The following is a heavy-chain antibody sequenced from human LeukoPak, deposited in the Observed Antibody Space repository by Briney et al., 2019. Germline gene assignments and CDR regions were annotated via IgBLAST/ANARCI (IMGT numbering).Heavy chain of an antibody. D-gene: IGHD5-12*01. CDR3: ARRFNTVGLFDY. J-gene: IGHJ4*02. Sequence: SETLSLTCAVSGDSISSNYYWGWIRQPPGKGLEWIGSIYHSGSTYYNPSLKSRVTLSVDTSKNQFSLMLSSVATADTAVYYCARRFNTVGLFDYWGQGSLVTVSS. V-gene: IGHV4-38-2*01. CDR2: IYHSGST. CDR1: GDSISSNYY.